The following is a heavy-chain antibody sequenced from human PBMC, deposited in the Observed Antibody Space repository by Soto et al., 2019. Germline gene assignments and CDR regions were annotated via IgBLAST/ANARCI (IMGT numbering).Heavy chain of an antibody. Sequence: PGGSLRLSCAASGFTFSSYGMHWVRQAPGKGLEWVAVIWYDGSNKYYADSVKGRFTISRDNSKNTLYLQMNSLRAEDTAVYYCARAPPVAGYYFDYWGQGTLVTVSS. CDR1: GFTFSSYG. D-gene: IGHD6-19*01. CDR2: IWYDGSNK. V-gene: IGHV3-33*01. CDR3: ARAPPVAGYYFDY. J-gene: IGHJ4*02.